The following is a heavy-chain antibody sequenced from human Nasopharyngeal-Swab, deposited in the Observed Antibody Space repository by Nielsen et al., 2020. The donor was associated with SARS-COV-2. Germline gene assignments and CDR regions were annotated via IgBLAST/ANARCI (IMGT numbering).Heavy chain of an antibody. D-gene: IGHD5-12*01. Sequence: TLSLTCTVSGGSISSSSYYWGWIRQPPGKGLEWIGSIYYSGSTYYNPSLKSRVTISVDTSKNHFSLNLNSVTAADTAVYFCARGGHWQFDYWGQGTLVIVSS. CDR2: IYYSGST. V-gene: IGHV4-39*02. CDR1: GGSISSSSYY. CDR3: ARGGHWQFDY. J-gene: IGHJ4*02.